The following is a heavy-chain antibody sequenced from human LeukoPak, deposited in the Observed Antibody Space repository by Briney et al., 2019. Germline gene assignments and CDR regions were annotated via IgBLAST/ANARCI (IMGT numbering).Heavy chain of an antibody. J-gene: IGHJ4*02. Sequence: GGSLRLSCAASGFTFDDYGMSWVRHAPGKGLEWVSGINWNGGRAGHADSVKGRFTISRDNAKNSLFLQMNSLRAEDTAVYYCARDLRELYSSGQLRIVDYWGQGTLVTVSS. CDR3: ARDLRELYSSGQLRIVDY. D-gene: IGHD6-19*01. CDR1: GFTFDDYG. V-gene: IGHV3-20*04. CDR2: INWNGGRA.